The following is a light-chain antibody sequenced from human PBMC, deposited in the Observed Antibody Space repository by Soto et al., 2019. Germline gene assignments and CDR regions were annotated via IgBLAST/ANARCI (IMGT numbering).Light chain of an antibody. CDR3: QQRSNWPLT. J-gene: IGKJ1*01. V-gene: IGKV3-11*01. CDR2: DAS. CDR1: QSVSTY. Sequence: EIVLTQSPATLSLSAGERATLSCRASQSVSTYLAWYQQKPGQAPRLLIYDASNSATGIPARFSGSGSGTDFTLTISSLEPEAFAVYYCQQRSNWPLTCGQGTKV.